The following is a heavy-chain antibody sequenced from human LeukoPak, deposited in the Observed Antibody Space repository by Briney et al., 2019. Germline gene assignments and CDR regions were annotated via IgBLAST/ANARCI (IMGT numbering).Heavy chain of an antibody. J-gene: IGHJ4*02. CDR3: EKAHRHGFLVVVPAFDY. Sequence: GRSLRLSCAASGFTFSNYGMHWVRQAPGKGLEWVAFIRYDGSNKYYADSVKGRFTISRDNSKNTLYLQMNSLRAEDTAVYYCEKAHRHGFLVVVPAFDYWGQGTLVTVSS. CDR2: IRYDGSNK. D-gene: IGHD2-2*01. CDR1: GFTFSNYG. V-gene: IGHV3-30*02.